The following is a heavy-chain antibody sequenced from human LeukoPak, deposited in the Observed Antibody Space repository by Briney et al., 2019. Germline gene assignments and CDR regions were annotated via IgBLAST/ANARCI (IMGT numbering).Heavy chain of an antibody. CDR3: ARDGYSYGYLPFDY. V-gene: IGHV3-21*01. CDR2: ISSSSSYI. J-gene: IGHJ4*02. Sequence: PRGSLRLSCAASGFTFSSYSMNWVRQAPGKGLEWVSSISSSSSYIYYADSVKGRFTISRDNAKNSLYLQMNSLRAEDTAVYYCARDGYSYGYLPFDYWGQGTLVTVSS. CDR1: GFTFSSYS. D-gene: IGHD5-18*01.